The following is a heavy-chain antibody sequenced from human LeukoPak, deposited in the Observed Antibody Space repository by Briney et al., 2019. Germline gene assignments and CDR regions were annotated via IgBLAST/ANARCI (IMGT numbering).Heavy chain of an antibody. CDR3: ARGFRGPNFDH. Sequence: GSLRLSCAASGFTFSSYAMSWVRQAPGKGLEWIGYIYHGGRTDYNPSLKSRVTISVDTSKNQFSLKLSSVTAADTAVYFCARGFRGPNFDHWGQGTLVTVSS. CDR2: IYHGGRT. J-gene: IGHJ4*02. D-gene: IGHD3-10*01. V-gene: IGHV4-38-2*01. CDR1: GFTFSSYA.